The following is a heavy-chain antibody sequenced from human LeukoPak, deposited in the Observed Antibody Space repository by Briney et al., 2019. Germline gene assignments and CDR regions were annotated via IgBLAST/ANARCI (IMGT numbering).Heavy chain of an antibody. J-gene: IGHJ3*02. CDR1: GFTFNRYR. CDR3: ARMMTDFDGSGHDIQRGAFDI. CDR2: VSYDGRYQ. Sequence: GRSLRLSCAASGFTFNRYRMHWVRQAPGKGLEWVAVVSYDGRYQFYADSVKGRFTVSRDNSKNTLFLQMNSLRAEDTAVYHCARMMTDFDGSGHDIQRGAFDIWGQGQWSPSL. V-gene: IGHV3-30*04. D-gene: IGHD3-22*01.